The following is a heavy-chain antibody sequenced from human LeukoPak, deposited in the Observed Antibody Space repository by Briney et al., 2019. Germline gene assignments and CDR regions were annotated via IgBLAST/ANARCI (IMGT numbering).Heavy chain of an antibody. CDR2: MNPNSGNT. Sequence: ASVKVSCKASGYTFTSYDINWVRQATGQGLEWMGWMNPNSGNTGYAQKFQGRVTMTRDTSISTAYMELSSLRSEDTAVYYCARGVGTVVTPTCYMDVWGKGTTVTVSS. CDR3: ARGVGTVVTPTCYMDV. D-gene: IGHD4-23*01. CDR1: GYTFTSYD. J-gene: IGHJ6*03. V-gene: IGHV1-8*01.